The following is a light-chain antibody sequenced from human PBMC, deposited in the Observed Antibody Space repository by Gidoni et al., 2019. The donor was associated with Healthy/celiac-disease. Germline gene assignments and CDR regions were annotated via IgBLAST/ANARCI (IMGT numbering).Light chain of an antibody. V-gene: IGKV1-39*01. CDR1: QSISSY. CDR2: AAS. CDR3: QQSYSTPYT. Sequence: DIQMPQSPSSLSASVGDRVTITCRASQSISSYLNWYQQKPGKAPKLLIYAASSLQSGVPSRFSGIVSCTDFTLTSSSLQPEDFATYYCQQSYSTPYTFGQGTKLEIK. J-gene: IGKJ2*01.